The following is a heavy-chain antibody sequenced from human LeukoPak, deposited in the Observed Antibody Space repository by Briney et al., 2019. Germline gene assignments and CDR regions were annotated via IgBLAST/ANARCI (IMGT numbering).Heavy chain of an antibody. J-gene: IGHJ4*02. Sequence: GGSLRLSCSASGFTFSSYAMHWVRQAPGKGLEYVSAISSNGGSTYYADSVKGRFTISRDNSKNTLYLQMSRLRAEDTAVYYCAKDMGEDGSYFLDYWGQGTLVTVSS. D-gene: IGHD1-26*01. CDR2: ISSNGGST. V-gene: IGHV3-64D*06. CDR1: GFTFSSYA. CDR3: AKDMGEDGSYFLDY.